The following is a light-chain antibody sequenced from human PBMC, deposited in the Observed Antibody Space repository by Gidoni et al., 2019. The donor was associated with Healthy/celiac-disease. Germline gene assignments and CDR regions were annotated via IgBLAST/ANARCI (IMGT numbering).Light chain of an antibody. CDR2: GNR. CDR1: SPHIGAGYD. CDR3: QSYDSSLSGWV. J-gene: IGLJ3*02. Sequence: QSVLTPPPSVSGAPGQRVPISCTGSSPHIGAGYDVHWYQQLPGPAPKLLIYGNRNRPSGGPDRFSGSKSGTSASLAITGLQAEDEADYYCQSYDSSLSGWVFGGGTKLTVL. V-gene: IGLV1-40*01.